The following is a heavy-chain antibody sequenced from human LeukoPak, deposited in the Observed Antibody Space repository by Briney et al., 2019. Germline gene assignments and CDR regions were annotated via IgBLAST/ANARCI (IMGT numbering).Heavy chain of an antibody. CDR3: AREKLERRWIDYYYYYGMDV. CDR2: IYSGGST. Sequence: GGSLRLSCSASGLGRSFKETWMSWVRQAPGKGLEWVSVIYSGGSTYYADSVKGRFTISRHNSKNTLYLQMNSLRAEDTAVYYCAREKLERRWIDYYYYYGMDVWGQGTTVTVSS. D-gene: IGHD1-1*01. J-gene: IGHJ6*02. V-gene: IGHV3-53*04. CDR1: GLGRSFKETW.